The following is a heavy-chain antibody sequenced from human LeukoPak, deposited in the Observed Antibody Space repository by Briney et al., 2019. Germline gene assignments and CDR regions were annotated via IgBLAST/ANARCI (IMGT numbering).Heavy chain of an antibody. J-gene: IGHJ5*02. CDR1: GFTFSSYS. CDR2: ISSSSSYI. V-gene: IGHV3-21*01. D-gene: IGHD6-13*01. CDR3: ARKVPWYIGQQLVQDFWFDP. Sequence: GGSLRLSCAASGFTFSSYSMNWVRQAPGKGLEWVSSISSSSSYIHYADSAKGRFTISRDNAKNSLYLQMNSLRAEDTAVYYCARKVPWYIGQQLVQDFWFDPWGQGTLVTVSS.